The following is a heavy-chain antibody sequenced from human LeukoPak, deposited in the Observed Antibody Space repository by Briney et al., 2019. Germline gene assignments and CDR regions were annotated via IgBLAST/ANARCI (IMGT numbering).Heavy chain of an antibody. D-gene: IGHD3-10*01. Sequence: SQTLSLTCTVSGGSISSGSYYWSWIRQPAGKGLEWIGRIYTSGSTNYNPSLKSRVTISVNTSKNQFSLKLSSVTAADTAVYYCARGVKDYYYMDVWGKGTTVTVSS. CDR2: IYTSGST. V-gene: IGHV4-61*02. CDR3: ARGVKDYYYMDV. CDR1: GGSISSGSYY. J-gene: IGHJ6*03.